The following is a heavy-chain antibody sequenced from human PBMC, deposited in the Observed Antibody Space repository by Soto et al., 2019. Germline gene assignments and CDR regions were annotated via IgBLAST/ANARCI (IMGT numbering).Heavy chain of an antibody. CDR3: AIDHYYDCRRMEF. CDR2: IYSGGST. J-gene: IGHJ6*02. D-gene: IGHD3-3*01. V-gene: IGHV3-53*02. Sequence: ELQLVETGGGLIQPGGSLRLSCAASGFTVSSNYMSWVRQAPGKGLEWVSVIYSGGSTYYADPVKGSFTISRDNSKNALYLQMNSLRAEDTDVYYCAIDHYYDCRRMEFWVQGTTVTVSS. CDR1: GFTVSSNY.